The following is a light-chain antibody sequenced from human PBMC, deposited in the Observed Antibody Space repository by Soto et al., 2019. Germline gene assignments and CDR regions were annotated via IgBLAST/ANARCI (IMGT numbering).Light chain of an antibody. CDR3: QSYDSSLSGVV. J-gene: IGLJ2*01. CDR2: GNS. V-gene: IGLV1-40*01. CDR1: SSNIGAGYD. Sequence: QSVLTQPPSVSGAPGQRVTISCTGSSSNIGAGYDVHWYQQLPGTAPKLLIYGNSNRPSGVPDRFSGSKSRTSASLAITGLQAEDEVDYYCQSYDSSLSGVVFGGGTKLTVL.